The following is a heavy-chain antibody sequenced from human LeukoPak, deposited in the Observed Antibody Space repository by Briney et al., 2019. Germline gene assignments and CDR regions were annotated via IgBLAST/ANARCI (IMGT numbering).Heavy chain of an antibody. V-gene: IGHV3-48*02. CDR3: ARDSRVRPLDC. CDR2: IDSRGTTM. CDR1: GFTLSRYS. Sequence: GGSLRLSCAASGFTLSRYSMTWVRQAPGKGLEWISYIDSRGTTMNYGDSVRGRFTISRDNAKNSLYLQMRSLRDEDTAVYYCARDSRVRPLDCWGQGTLVTVSS. J-gene: IGHJ4*02. D-gene: IGHD5/OR15-5a*01.